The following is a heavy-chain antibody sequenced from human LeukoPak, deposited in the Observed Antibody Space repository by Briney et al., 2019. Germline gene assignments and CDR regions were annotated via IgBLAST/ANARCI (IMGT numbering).Heavy chain of an antibody. J-gene: IGHJ4*02. CDR1: GFSLSTTGVG. CDR2: IYFDDDN. V-gene: IGHV2-5*02. Sequence: SGATLVKPTQTLTLSCTFSGFSLSTTGVGVGWIRQPPAKALAWLALIYFDDDNRYTPSLKNRLTITKHTSKNQVVLTMTNMDPVDTATYYCALTAYYYDSRGFDYWGKGTLVTVSS. D-gene: IGHD3-22*01. CDR3: ALTAYYYDSRGFDY.